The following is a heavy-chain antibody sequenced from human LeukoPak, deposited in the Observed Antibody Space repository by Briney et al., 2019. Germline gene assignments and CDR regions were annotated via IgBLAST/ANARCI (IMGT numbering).Heavy chain of an antibody. Sequence: GGSLRLSCAASGFTFSSYAMSWVRQAPGKGLEWGSGINGGGGSTYYADSVKGRFTISRDNSKNTLYLQMNSLRAEDTAVYYCAKGALRGYGGYDRVGFALNWGQGTLVTVSS. CDR1: GFTFSSYA. CDR2: INGGGGST. V-gene: IGHV3-23*01. D-gene: IGHD5-12*01. CDR3: AKGALRGYGGYDRVGFALN. J-gene: IGHJ4*02.